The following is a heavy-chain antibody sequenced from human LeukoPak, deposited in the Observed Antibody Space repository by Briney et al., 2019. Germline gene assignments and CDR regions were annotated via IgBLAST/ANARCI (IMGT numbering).Heavy chain of an antibody. CDR2: ISKSGDIT. V-gene: IGHV3-23*01. CDR3: AKDASTTNNFYFFDY. CDR1: GFTFTNYA. Sequence: GGSLRLSCAASGFTFTNYAMTWVRQAPGKGLEWISGISKSGDITFYADSVRGRFTISRDTSKSAVYLQMNNLRAEDTAIYYCAKDASTTNNFYFFDYWGQGALATVSS. J-gene: IGHJ4*02. D-gene: IGHD1-1*01.